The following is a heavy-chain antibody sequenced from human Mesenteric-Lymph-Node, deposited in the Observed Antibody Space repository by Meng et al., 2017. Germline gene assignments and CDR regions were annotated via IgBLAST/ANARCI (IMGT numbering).Heavy chain of an antibody. CDR3: ARDSAVLLWFGELSYFDY. Sequence: SETLSLTCTVSGGSISSSSYYWGWIRQPPRKGLEWIGSIYYSGSTYYNPSLKSRVTISVDTSKNQFSLKLSSVTAADTAVYYCARDSAVLLWFGELSYFDYWGQGTLVTVSS. J-gene: IGHJ4*02. V-gene: IGHV4-39*07. CDR2: IYYSGST. CDR1: GGSISSSSYY. D-gene: IGHD3-10*01.